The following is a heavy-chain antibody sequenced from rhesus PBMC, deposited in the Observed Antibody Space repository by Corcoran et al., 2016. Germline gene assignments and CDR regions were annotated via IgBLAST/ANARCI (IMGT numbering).Heavy chain of an antibody. CDR1: GGSISSSNW. CDR2: IYGSGGST. Sequence: QVQLQESGPAVVKPSETLSLTCAVSGGSISSSNWWSWIRQSPGKGLEWIGGIYGSGGSTEYNPSLKSRFTISIDTSKNQFSLKLSSVTAADTAVDYCARRALVYYFDYWGQGVLVTVSA. J-gene: IGHJ4*01. V-gene: IGHV4-93*02. D-gene: IGHD2-39*01. CDR3: ARRALVYYFDY.